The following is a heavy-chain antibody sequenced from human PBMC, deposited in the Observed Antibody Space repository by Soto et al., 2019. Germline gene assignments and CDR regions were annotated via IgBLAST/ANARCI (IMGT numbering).Heavy chain of an antibody. D-gene: IGHD3-10*02. V-gene: IGHV4-34*01. CDR2: INHSGST. CDR1: GGSFSGYY. J-gene: IGHJ5*02. CDR3: ARGRATHVRWFDP. Sequence: QVQLQQWGAGLLKPSETLSLTCAVYGGSFSGYYWSWIRQPPWKGLEWIGEINHSGSTNYNPSLKSRVTISVDTSKNQFSLKLSSVTAADTAVYYCARGRATHVRWFDPWGQGTLVTVSS.